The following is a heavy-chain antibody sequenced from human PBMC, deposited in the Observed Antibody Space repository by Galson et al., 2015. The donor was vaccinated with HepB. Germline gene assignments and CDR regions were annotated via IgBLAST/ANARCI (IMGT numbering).Heavy chain of an antibody. V-gene: IGHV3-23*01. CDR1: EFTFSNYT. CDR2: ISGSGDST. J-gene: IGHJ4*02. D-gene: IGHD3-22*01. Sequence: SLRLSCAASEFTFSNYTMSWARQAPGKGLEWVSSISGSGDSTYYADSVKGRFTISRDSSKNTVYLQMNSLRAEDTAVYYCLGYSPLDYWGQGTLVTVSS. CDR3: LGYSPLDY.